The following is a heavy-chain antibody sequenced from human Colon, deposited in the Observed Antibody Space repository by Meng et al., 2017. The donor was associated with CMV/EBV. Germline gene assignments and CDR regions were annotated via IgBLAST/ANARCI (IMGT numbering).Heavy chain of an antibody. CDR1: GYSFSGYY. Sequence: ASVTVSCQASGYSFSGYYIHWVRQAPGPGLEWMGSINPKSGGIKYAQKIQGRVTMTRDTSINTAYMDLTRLTSDDTAVYFCARGPSSIIQGFPFWGQGTLVTVSS. J-gene: IGHJ4*02. V-gene: IGHV1-2*02. D-gene: IGHD2-15*01. CDR3: ARGPSSIIQGFPF. CDR2: INPKSGGI.